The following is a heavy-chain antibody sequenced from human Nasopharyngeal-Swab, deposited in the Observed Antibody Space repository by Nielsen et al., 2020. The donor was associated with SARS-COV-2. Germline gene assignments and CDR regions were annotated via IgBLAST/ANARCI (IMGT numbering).Heavy chain of an antibody. Sequence: WIRQPPGKGLEWIGYIYYSGSTNYNPSLKSRVTISVDTSKNQFSLKLSSVTAADTAVYCCATAANYDILTGYYSYYYYMDVWGKGTTVTVSS. J-gene: IGHJ6*03. V-gene: IGHV4-59*01. CDR2: IYYSGST. CDR3: ATAANYDILTGYYSYYYYMDV. D-gene: IGHD3-9*01.